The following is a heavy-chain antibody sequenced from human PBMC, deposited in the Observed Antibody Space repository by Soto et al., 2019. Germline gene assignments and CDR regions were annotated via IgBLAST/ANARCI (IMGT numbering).Heavy chain of an antibody. V-gene: IGHV3-74*01. Sequence: GGSLRLSCAASGFTFSSYWMHWVRQAPGKGLVWVSRINSDGSSTSYADSVKGRFTISRDNAKNTLYLQMNSLRAEDTAVYYCARAAELNPYYYYGMDVWGQGTTVTVSS. D-gene: IGHD1-7*01. J-gene: IGHJ6*02. CDR1: GFTFSSYW. CDR2: INSDGSST. CDR3: ARAAELNPYYYYGMDV.